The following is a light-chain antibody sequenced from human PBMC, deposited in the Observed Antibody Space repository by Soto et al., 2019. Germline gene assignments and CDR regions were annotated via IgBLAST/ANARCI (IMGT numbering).Light chain of an antibody. CDR2: AAS. CDR3: QPYYSYPQT. CDR1: QGISSY. Sequence: AIRMTQSPSSFSASTGDRVTITCRASQGISSYVAWYQQKPGKAPKLLIYAASTLQSGVPSRFSGSGSGTDFTLTIRCLQSEDFATYYCQPYYSYPQTFGQGTKVEIK. J-gene: IGKJ1*01. V-gene: IGKV1-8*01.